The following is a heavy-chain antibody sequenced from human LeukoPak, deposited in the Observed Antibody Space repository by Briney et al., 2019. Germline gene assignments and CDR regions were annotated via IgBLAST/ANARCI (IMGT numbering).Heavy chain of an antibody. CDR1: GFTFNNYA. CDR2: ISGSGDST. Sequence: GGSLRLSCTVSGFTFNNYAMSWVRQAPGKGLEWVSAISGSGDSTFYADSVKGRFTISRDNAKNSLYLQMDSLRPEDTAVYFCARDRHVPGLYYYYMDVWGKGTTVTVSS. D-gene: IGHD6-6*01. CDR3: ARDRHVPGLYYYYMDV. V-gene: IGHV3-23*01. J-gene: IGHJ6*03.